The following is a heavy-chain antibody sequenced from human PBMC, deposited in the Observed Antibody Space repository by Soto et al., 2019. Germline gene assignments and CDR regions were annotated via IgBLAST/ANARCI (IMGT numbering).Heavy chain of an antibody. D-gene: IGHD3-3*01. J-gene: IGHJ5*02. CDR3: ARGSTIFVRPAVNWFDP. CDR1: GGSISSYY. CDR2: IYYSGST. V-gene: IGHV4-59*01. Sequence: SEALSLTCTVSGGSISSYYWSWIRQPPGKGLEWIGYIYYSGSTNYNPSLKSRVTISVDTSKNQFSLKLSSVTAADTAVYYCARGSTIFVRPAVNWFDPWGQGTLVTVSS.